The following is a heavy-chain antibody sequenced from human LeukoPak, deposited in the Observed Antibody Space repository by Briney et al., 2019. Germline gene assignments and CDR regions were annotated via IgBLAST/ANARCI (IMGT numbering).Heavy chain of an antibody. D-gene: IGHD4-17*01. CDR1: GDSLTSGSRY. Sequence: PSQTLSLTCTVSGDSLTSGSRYWRWIRQPAGKGLEWIGHFYSSTRTTYNPSLESRVTISGDTAKNQFSLKLDSATAANTAVYFCARCMSELDYGDYAYYYHMDVWGKGTTVTVSS. J-gene: IGHJ6*04. CDR2: FYSSTRT. V-gene: IGHV4-61*09. CDR3: ARCMSELDYGDYAYYYHMDV.